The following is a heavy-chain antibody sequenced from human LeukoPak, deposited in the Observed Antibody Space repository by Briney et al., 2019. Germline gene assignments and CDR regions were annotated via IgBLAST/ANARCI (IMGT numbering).Heavy chain of an antibody. Sequence: SGTLSLTCAVSGDSISSPKWWSWVRQPPGKGLEWIGEVYHSGSANYNPSVKSRVTISVDKSKNQFSLRLTSATAADTAVYYCARDFRGIVAPPRWGQGTLVSVSS. CDR1: GDSISSPKW. CDR2: VYHSGSA. J-gene: IGHJ4*02. D-gene: IGHD2-15*01. V-gene: IGHV4-4*02. CDR3: ARDFRGIVAPPR.